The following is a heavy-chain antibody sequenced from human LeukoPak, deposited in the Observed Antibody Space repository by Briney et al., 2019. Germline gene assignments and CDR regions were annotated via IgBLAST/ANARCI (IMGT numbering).Heavy chain of an antibody. CDR3: ADIGRYQLPYIFDH. J-gene: IGHJ4*02. Sequence: GASVKVSCKASGGTFSSYAISWVRQAPGQGREWMGGIIPIFGTANYAQKFQARVTITSDESTSTAYMELSSRRSEDPAVEYCADIGRYQLPYIFDHWGQGTLVTVSS. V-gene: IGHV1-69*13. CDR2: IIPIFGTA. CDR1: GGTFSSYA. D-gene: IGHD2-2*01.